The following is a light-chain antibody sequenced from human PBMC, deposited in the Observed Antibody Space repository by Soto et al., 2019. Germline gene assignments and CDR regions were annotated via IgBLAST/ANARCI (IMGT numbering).Light chain of an antibody. CDR1: SSDVGSYNR. CDR2: EVN. Sequence: QSVLTQPPSVSGSPGQSVTISCTGTSSDVGSYNRVSWYQQPPGTAPKLMIYEVNNRPSGVPDRFSGSKSGNTASLTISGLQAEDEADYYCSSYTSSTTLVFGGGTKVTVL. CDR3: SSYTSSTTLV. V-gene: IGLV2-18*02. J-gene: IGLJ2*01.